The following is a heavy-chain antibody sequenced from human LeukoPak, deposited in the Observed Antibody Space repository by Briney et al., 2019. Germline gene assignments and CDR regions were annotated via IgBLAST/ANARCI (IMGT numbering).Heavy chain of an antibody. D-gene: IGHD3-22*01. CDR3: AKADYSDSSGYSDSGGYYLGAFDI. CDR1: GFTVSSNY. J-gene: IGHJ3*02. CDR2: IYSGGST. V-gene: IGHV3-66*01. Sequence: GGSLRLSCAASGFTVSSNYMSWVRQAPGKGPEWVSVIYSGGSTYYADSVKGRFTISRDNSKNTLYLQMNSLRAEDTAVYYCAKADYSDSSGYSDSGGYYLGAFDIWGQGTTVTVSS.